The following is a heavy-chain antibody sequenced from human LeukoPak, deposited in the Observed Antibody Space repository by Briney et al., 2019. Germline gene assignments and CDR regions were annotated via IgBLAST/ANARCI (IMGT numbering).Heavy chain of an antibody. CDR1: GFTFSSSW. CDR2: MNGDGSST. V-gene: IGHV3-74*01. Sequence: PGGSLRLSCAASGFTFSSSWMHWVRQGPGEGLVWVSRMNGDGSSTSYADSVKGRFTISRDNAKNTLYLQMNSLRAEDTAVYYCASQRGGSNYGWVSGYWGQGTLVTVSS. J-gene: IGHJ4*02. CDR3: ASQRGGSNYGWVSGY. D-gene: IGHD6-19*01.